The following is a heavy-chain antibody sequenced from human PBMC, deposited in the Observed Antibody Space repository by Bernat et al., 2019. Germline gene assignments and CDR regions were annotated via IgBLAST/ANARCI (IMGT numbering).Heavy chain of an antibody. V-gene: IGHV1-18*04. Sequence: QVQLVQSGAEVKKPGASVKVSCKASGYTFTSYGISWVRQAPGQGLEWMGWISAYNGNTNYAQKLQGRVTMTTDTSTSTAYMELRSLRYDDTAVYYCAGLLGYCSSCYYFDYWGQGTLVTVSS. J-gene: IGHJ4*02. CDR2: ISAYNGNT. CDR1: GYTFTSYG. CDR3: AGLLGYCSSCYYFDY. D-gene: IGHD2-2*01.